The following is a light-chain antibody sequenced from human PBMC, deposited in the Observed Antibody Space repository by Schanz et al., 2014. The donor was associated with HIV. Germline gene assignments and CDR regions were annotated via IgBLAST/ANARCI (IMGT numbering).Light chain of an antibody. CDR1: SSDVGGHNY. J-gene: IGLJ2*01. CDR3: SSYTSSSTLV. V-gene: IGLV2-14*03. CDR2: DVT. Sequence: QSVLTQPPSASGSPGQSVTISCTGTSSDVGGHNYVSWYQHHPDKAPKLIIYDVTTRPSGISYRFSGSKSGNTASLTISGLQAEDEADYYCSSYTSSSTLVFGGGTKLTVL.